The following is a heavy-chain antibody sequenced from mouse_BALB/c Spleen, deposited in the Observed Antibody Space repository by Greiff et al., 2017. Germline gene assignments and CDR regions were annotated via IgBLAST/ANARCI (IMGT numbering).Heavy chain of an antibody. J-gene: IGHJ1*01. Sequence: EVKLMESGGGLVKPGGSLKLSCAASGFTFSSYAMSWVRQSPEKRLEWVAEISSGGSYTYYPDTVTGRFTISRDNAKNTLYLEMSSLRSEDTAMYYCARGNYYGSSYWYFDVWGAGTTVTVSS. V-gene: IGHV5-9-4*01. CDR2: ISSGGSYT. D-gene: IGHD1-1*01. CDR3: ARGNYYGSSYWYFDV. CDR1: GFTFSSYA.